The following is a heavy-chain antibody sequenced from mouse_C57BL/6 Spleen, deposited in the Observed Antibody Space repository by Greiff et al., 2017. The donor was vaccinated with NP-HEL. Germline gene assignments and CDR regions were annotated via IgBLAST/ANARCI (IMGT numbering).Heavy chain of an antibody. CDR3: ARALYGSSPYWYFDV. V-gene: IGHV5-4*03. D-gene: IGHD1-1*01. CDR2: ISDGGSYT. J-gene: IGHJ1*03. Sequence: DVKLVESGGGLVKPGGSLKLSCAASGFTFSSYAMSWVRQTPEKRLEWVATISDGGSYTYYPDNVKGRFTISRDNAKNNLYLQMSHLKSEDTAMYYCARALYGSSPYWYFDVWGTGTTVTVSS. CDR1: GFTFSSYA.